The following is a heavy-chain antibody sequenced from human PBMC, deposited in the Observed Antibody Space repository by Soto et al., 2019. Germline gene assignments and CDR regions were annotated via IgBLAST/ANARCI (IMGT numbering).Heavy chain of an antibody. CDR1: GGSISSYY. V-gene: IGHV4-59*01. CDR2: IYYSGST. D-gene: IGHD2-15*01. Sequence: SETLSLTCTVSGGSISSYYWSWIRQPPGKGLEWIGYIYYSGSTNYNPSLKSRVTISVDTSKNQFSLKLSSVTAADTAVYYCARGGCSGGSCAFDYWGQGTLVTLSS. CDR3: ARGGCSGGSCAFDY. J-gene: IGHJ4*02.